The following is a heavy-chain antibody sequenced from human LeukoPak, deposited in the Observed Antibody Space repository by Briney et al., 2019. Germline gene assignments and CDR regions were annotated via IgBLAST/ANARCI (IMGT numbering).Heavy chain of an antibody. D-gene: IGHD2-2*01. Sequence: SETLSLTXAVSGYSISSGYYWGWIRQPPGKGLEWIGSIYHSGSTYYNPSLKSRVTISVDTSKNQFSLKLSSVTAADTAVYYCAKSSYCSSTSCYLVGLEAYFDYWGQGTLVTVSS. J-gene: IGHJ4*02. CDR1: GYSISSGYY. V-gene: IGHV4-38-2*01. CDR2: IYHSGST. CDR3: AKSSYCSSTSCYLVGLEAYFDY.